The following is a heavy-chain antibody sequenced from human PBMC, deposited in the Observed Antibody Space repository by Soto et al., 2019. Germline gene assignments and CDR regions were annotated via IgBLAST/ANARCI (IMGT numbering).Heavy chain of an antibody. CDR1: GFSFTTSGVG. D-gene: IGHD3-3*01. J-gene: IGHJ4*02. CDR2: IYWDDDK. V-gene: IGHV2-5*02. Sequence: QITLNESGPTVVRPTETLTLTCRFSGFSFTTSGVGVGWIRQSPGKAPEWLALIYWDDDKRYSASLKSRLTITKDISKNQVVLTVSDLDPTDTATYYCAHRVLRTVFGLVTTTAIYFDFWGQGTPVAVSS. CDR3: AHRVLRTVFGLVTTTAIYFDF.